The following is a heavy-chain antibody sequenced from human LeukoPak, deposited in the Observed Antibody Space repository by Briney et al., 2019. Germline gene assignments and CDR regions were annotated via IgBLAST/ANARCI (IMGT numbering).Heavy chain of an antibody. D-gene: IGHD1-26*01. CDR1: GFXFNSYW. CDR2: INQEESEK. J-gene: IGHJ4*02. CDR3: ASGTTNPHYFDY. Sequence: GGSLRLSCAASGFXFNSYWITWVRQAPGKGLEWVANINQEESEKYYVDSVKGRFTISRDNAKNSLYLQMNSLRAEDTAVYYCASGTTNPHYFDYWGRGTLVTVSS. V-gene: IGHV3-7*05.